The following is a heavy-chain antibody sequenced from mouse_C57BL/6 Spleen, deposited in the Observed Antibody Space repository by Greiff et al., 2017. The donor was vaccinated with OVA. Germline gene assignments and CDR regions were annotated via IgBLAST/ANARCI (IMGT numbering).Heavy chain of an antibody. D-gene: IGHD2-2*01. CDR1: GYTFTSYG. V-gene: IGHV1-81*01. Sequence: VKLMESGAELARPGASVKLSCKASGYTFTSYGISWVKQRTGQGLEWIGEIYPRSGNTYYNEKFKGKATLTADKSSSTAYMELRSLTSEDSAVYFCAREGDGYDGGYYFDYWGQGTTLTVSS. CDR2: IYPRSGNT. CDR3: AREGDGYDGGYYFDY. J-gene: IGHJ2*01.